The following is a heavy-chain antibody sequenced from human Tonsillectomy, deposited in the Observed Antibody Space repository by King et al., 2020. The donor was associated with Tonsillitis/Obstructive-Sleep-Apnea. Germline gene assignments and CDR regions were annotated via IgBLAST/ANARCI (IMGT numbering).Heavy chain of an antibody. CDR2: ISAYNGNT. Sequence: QLVQSGAEVRKPGASVKVSCKTSGYTFTNYGISWVRQAPGQGLEWMAWISAYNGNTNYAQKLQGRVTMTTDTSTTTAYMELRSLRSDDTAVYCCARDDYDWVDYWGQGTLVTVS. J-gene: IGHJ4*02. D-gene: IGHD3-16*01. V-gene: IGHV1-18*01. CDR3: ARDDYDWVDY. CDR1: GYTFTNYG.